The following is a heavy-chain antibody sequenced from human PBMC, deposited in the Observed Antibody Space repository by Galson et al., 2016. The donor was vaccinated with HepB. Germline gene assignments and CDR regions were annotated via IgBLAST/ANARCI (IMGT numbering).Heavy chain of an antibody. V-gene: IGHV4-59*01. D-gene: IGHD3-10*01. CDR2: VFHNGRT. J-gene: IGHJ6*02. CDR1: GGSISTAY. CDR3: ARDVGYYGPDNYESYYYIMDV. Sequence: SETLSLTCTVSGGSISTAYWTWIRQAPGRGLEWIGYVFHNGRTDYNPSLKSRVTISVDTSKKQFSLKVSSVTAADTAVYYCARDVGYYGPDNYESYYYIMDVWGQGTLVTVSS.